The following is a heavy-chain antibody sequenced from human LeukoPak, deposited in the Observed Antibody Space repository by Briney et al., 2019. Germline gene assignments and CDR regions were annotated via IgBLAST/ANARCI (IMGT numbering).Heavy chain of an antibody. V-gene: IGHV4-59*01. CDR1: GGSISRYY. D-gene: IGHD6-6*01. Sequence: SETLSLTCTVSGGSISRYYWSWIRQPSGKGLEWIGNIYHSGSPNYNPSLKSRVTIAVDTSKNQFSLNLSSVTAADTAVYYCARWAYSTSSRAFDIWGQGTMVTVSS. J-gene: IGHJ3*02. CDR2: IYHSGSP. CDR3: ARWAYSTSSRAFDI.